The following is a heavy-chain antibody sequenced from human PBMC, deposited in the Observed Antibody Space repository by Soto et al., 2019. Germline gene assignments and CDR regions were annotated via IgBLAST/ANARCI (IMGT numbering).Heavy chain of an antibody. CDR3: AKDPFNSNWRARLDC. CDR2: ISGSGGV. V-gene: IGHV3-23*01. D-gene: IGHD6-13*01. J-gene: IGHJ4*02. Sequence: EVQLLESEGGSVQPGGSLRLSCIASGFSLVDYAMSWVRQAPGKGLEWVSTISGSGGVFYADSVKGRFSISRDSSKNTMNLQMNSLRAEDTGVYYCAKDPFNSNWRARLDCGGQGTQVAVAT. CDR1: GFSLVDYA.